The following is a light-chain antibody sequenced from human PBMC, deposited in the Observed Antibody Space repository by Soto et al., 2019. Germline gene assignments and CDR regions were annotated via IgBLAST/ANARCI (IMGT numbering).Light chain of an antibody. V-gene: IGKV3-20*01. CDR1: QSVSSY. Sequence: IFFTQSHGTLSLSPGERATLSRRASQSVSSYLAWYQQKPGQAPRLLIYGASSRATGIPDRFSGSGSGTDFTLTISRLEPEDFAVYYCQQYGSSPRTFAQGTKVDIK. J-gene: IGKJ1*01. CDR3: QQYGSSPRT. CDR2: GAS.